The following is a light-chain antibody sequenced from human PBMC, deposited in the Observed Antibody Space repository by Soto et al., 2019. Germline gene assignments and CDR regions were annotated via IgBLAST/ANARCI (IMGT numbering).Light chain of an antibody. CDR3: QQYGSSPWT. CDR2: GAS. Sequence: EIVLTQSPGTLSLSPWERATLSCSPSQSVSSSYLAWYQQKPGQAPRLLIYGASSRATGIPDRFSGSGSGTDFTLTISRLEPEDFAVYYCQQYGSSPWTFGQGTKVDIK. V-gene: IGKV3-20*01. J-gene: IGKJ1*01. CDR1: QSVSSSY.